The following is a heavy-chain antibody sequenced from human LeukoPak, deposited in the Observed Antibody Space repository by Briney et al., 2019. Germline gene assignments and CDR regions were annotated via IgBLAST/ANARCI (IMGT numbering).Heavy chain of an antibody. V-gene: IGHV3-69-1*01. J-gene: IGHJ3*01. CDR2: IHNNGAI. CDR1: GFNFRDHE. Sequence: PGGSLRLSCVASGFNFRDHEMNWVRQAPGKGLKWVSKIHNNGAISYANSVKGRFIISRDNARSSLYLQMNNLRAEDTALYFCAGETSTSDFNALDVWGQGTVVTVS. CDR3: AGETSTSDFNALDV. D-gene: IGHD2-2*01.